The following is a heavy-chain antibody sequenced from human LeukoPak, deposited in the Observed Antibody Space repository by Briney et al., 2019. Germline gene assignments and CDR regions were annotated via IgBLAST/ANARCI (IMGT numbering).Heavy chain of an antibody. CDR3: ARDRRGYYDSGSYYPLI. CDR1: GYRFTGYY. V-gene: IGHV1-2*02. D-gene: IGHD3-10*01. Sequence: ASVKVSCKASGYRFTGYYIHWARQAPGQGLEWMGWINPNSGGTNYAQKFQGRVTMTRDTSVSTAYMDVSRLRSDDTAVYYCARDRRGYYDSGSYYPLIWGQGTLVTVSS. CDR2: INPNSGGT. J-gene: IGHJ4*02.